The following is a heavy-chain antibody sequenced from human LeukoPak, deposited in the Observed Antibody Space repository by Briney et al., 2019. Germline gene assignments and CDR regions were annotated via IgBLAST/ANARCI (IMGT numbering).Heavy chain of an antibody. V-gene: IGHV3-15*01. CDR2: IKSKTDGGTT. D-gene: IGHD3-10*01. CDR3: TTVTMIRGIT. J-gene: IGHJ5*02. CDR1: GFIFSHAW. Sequence: GGSLRLSCAASGFIFSHAWMNWVRQAPGKGLEWVGRIKSKTDGGTTDYGAPVKGRFTISRDDSENTLYLRMNSLESEDTAVYYCTTVTMIRGITLGQGTLVTVSS.